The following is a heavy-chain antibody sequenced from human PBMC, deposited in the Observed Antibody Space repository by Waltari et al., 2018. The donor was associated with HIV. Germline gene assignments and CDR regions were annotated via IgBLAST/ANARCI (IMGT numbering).Heavy chain of an antibody. J-gene: IGHJ4*02. CDR2: IKSKSDGGTT. CDR1: EFTFRNAW. CDR3: RTSSDYGDPPVDY. V-gene: IGHV3-15*01. Sequence: EVQLVESGGGLVKPGGSLRLSCAAPEFTFRNAWMSRVRQAPGKGLEWVGRIKSKSDGGTTYAAPVKGRFIISRNDSKNMLYLQMKSLKTEDTAVYYCRTSSDYGDPPVDYWGQGTLVTVSS. D-gene: IGHD4-17*01.